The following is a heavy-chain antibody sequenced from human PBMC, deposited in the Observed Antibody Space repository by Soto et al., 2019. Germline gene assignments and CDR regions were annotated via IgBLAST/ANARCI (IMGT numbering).Heavy chain of an antibody. CDR1: GGTFSSYA. CDR3: ARDEEDIVVVVAASSYYGMDV. CDR2: IIPIFGTA. D-gene: IGHD2-15*01. Sequence: QVQLVQSGAEVKKPGSSVKVSCKASGGTFSSYAISWVRQAPGQGLEWMGGIIPIFGTANYAQKFQGRVTIPADECTRTAYRELGSMRSEDTAVYYCARDEEDIVVVVAASSYYGMDVWGQGTTVTVSS. J-gene: IGHJ6*02. V-gene: IGHV1-69*12.